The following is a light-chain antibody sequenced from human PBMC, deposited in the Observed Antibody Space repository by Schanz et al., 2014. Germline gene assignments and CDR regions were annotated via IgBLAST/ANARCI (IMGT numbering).Light chain of an antibody. CDR1: QSISFN. Sequence: DIVMTQSPDSLAVSLGERATINCRASQSISFNLAWYQQKPGQAPRLLIFGASTRASGIPARFSGSGSGPDFTLTINSLQSEDFAVYYCLQYNNWPRTFGQGTKVEVK. CDR2: GAS. J-gene: IGKJ1*01. CDR3: LQYNNWPRT. V-gene: IGKV3-15*01.